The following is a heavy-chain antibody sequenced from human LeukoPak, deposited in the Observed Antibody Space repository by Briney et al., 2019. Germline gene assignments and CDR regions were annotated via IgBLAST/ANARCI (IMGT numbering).Heavy chain of an antibody. CDR1: GFTFSTYS. CDR2: IYSGGTT. CDR3: ARGGYSSSWYHFDY. D-gene: IGHD6-13*01. Sequence: GGSLRLSCAASGFTFSTYSMNWVRQAPGKGLEWVSVIYSGGTTNYADSVKGRFTISRDNSKNTLFLQMNSLRAEDTAVYYCARGGYSSSWYHFDYWGQGTLVTVSS. V-gene: IGHV3-53*01. J-gene: IGHJ4*02.